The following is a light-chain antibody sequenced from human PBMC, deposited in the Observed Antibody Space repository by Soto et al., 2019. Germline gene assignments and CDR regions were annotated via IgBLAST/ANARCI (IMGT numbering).Light chain of an antibody. CDR1: QNVGPN. V-gene: IGKV3-11*01. CDR3: KERSRWPRAT. CDR2: TAS. J-gene: IGKJ4*01. Sequence: EMVLTQSPATLSLSPGESATLSCRASQNVGPNFAWYQQKSGQPPRLLIHTASSRATGIPARFSGYGSRTDFTLTISSLEPEDIAVYYCKERSRWPRATFGVGTKVEIK.